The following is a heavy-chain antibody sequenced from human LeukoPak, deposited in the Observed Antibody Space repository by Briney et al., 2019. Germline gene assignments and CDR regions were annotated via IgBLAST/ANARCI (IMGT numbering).Heavy chain of an antibody. Sequence: ASVKVSCKASGYTFTSYDINWVRQATGQGLEWMGWMNPNSGNTGYAQKFQGRVTMTRNTSISTAYMELSRLRSEDTAVYYCARGHRPSYCSSTSCYTSGVYWFDPWGQGTLVTVSS. D-gene: IGHD2-2*02. V-gene: IGHV1-8*01. CDR1: GYTFTSYD. CDR2: MNPNSGNT. CDR3: ARGHRPSYCSSTSCYTSGVYWFDP. J-gene: IGHJ5*02.